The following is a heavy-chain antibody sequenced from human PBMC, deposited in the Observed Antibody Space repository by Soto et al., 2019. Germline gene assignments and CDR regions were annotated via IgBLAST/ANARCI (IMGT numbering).Heavy chain of an antibody. CDR2: IFPISGTE. Sequence: GASVKVSCKASGGTFRSYAISWVQQAPGQGLEWMGEIFPISGTENYAQKFQGRVTITADESTSTAYMELSSLRSEDTAVYYCAYGHYLDYYYGMDVCGQGTTVTVSS. D-gene: IGHD4-17*01. CDR3: AYGHYLDYYYGMDV. V-gene: IGHV1-69*13. CDR1: GGTFRSYA. J-gene: IGHJ6*01.